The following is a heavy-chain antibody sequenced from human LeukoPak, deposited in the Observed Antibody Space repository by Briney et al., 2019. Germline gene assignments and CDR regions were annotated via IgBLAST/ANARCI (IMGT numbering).Heavy chain of an antibody. D-gene: IGHD3-9*01. CDR2: IYPGDSDT. CDR3: ARPETYYDILTGYSADAFDI. CDR1: GYSFTSYW. Sequence: GESLKISCKGSGYSFTSYWIGWVRQMPGKGLEWMGIIYPGDSDTRYSPSFQGQVTISADKSISTAYLQWSSLRASDTAMYYCARPETYYDILTGYSADAFDIWGQGTMVTVSS. J-gene: IGHJ3*02. V-gene: IGHV5-51*01.